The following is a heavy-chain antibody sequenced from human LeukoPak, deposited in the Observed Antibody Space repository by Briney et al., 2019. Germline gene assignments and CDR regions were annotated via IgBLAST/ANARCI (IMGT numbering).Heavy chain of an antibody. D-gene: IGHD4-17*01. CDR1: GGSISSYY. J-gene: IGHJ5*02. CDR3: ARGTNYGDYVIFDP. Sequence: SETLSLTCTVSGGSISSYYWSWIRQPAGKGLEWIGRIYTSGSTNYNPSLKSRVTMSVDTSKNQFSLKLSSVTAADTAVYYRARGTNYGDYVIFDPWGQGTLVTVSS. CDR2: IYTSGST. V-gene: IGHV4-4*07.